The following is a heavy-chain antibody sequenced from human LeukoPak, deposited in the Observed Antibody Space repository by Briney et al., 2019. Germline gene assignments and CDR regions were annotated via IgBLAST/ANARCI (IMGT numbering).Heavy chain of an antibody. J-gene: IGHJ6*04. Sequence: PSGTLSLTCAVYGGSFSGYYWSWIRQPPGKGLEWIGEINHSGSTNYNPSLKSRVTISVDTSKNQFSLKLSSVTAADTAVYYCARGPRYDFLDVWGKGTTVTVSS. V-gene: IGHV4-34*01. D-gene: IGHD3-3*01. CDR2: INHSGST. CDR3: ARGPRYDFLDV. CDR1: GGSFSGYY.